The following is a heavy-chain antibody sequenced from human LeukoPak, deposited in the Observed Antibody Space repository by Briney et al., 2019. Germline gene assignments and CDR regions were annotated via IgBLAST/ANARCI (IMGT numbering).Heavy chain of an antibody. V-gene: IGHV3-23*01. D-gene: IGHD2-15*01. CDR1: GFTFSSYA. J-gene: IGHJ4*02. CDR2: ISGSGDST. CDR3: AKAGAVVVVAAKYFDY. Sequence: GGSLRLSCAAAGFTFSSYAVSWVRQAAGKGLEWVSAISGSGDSTYYADSVKGRFTISRDNSKNTLYLQMNSLRAEDTAVYYCAKAGAVVVVAAKYFDYWGQGTLVTVSS.